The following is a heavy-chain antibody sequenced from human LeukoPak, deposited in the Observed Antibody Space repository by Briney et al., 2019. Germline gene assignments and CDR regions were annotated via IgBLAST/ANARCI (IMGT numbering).Heavy chain of an antibody. Sequence: GASVKVSCKASGYTFTSYDINWVRRATGQGLEWMGWMNPNSGNTGYAQKFQGRVTITRNTSISTAYMELSSLRSEDTAVYYCARGSNPQAGIGYYDFWSGHRGDWFDPWGQGTLVTVSS. V-gene: IGHV1-8*03. CDR2: MNPNSGNT. CDR3: ARGSNPQAGIGYYDFWSGHRGDWFDP. J-gene: IGHJ5*02. D-gene: IGHD3-3*01. CDR1: GYTFTSYD.